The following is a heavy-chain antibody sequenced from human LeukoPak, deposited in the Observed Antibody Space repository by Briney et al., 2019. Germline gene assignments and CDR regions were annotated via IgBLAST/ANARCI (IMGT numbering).Heavy chain of an antibody. Sequence: PSETLSLTCTVSGGSISTYYWNWIRQPPGKGLEWIGYIYYSGATNYDPSLKSRVTISVDTSKNQFSLKLSSVTAADTAVYYCARGVYIAAAQYGFWGQGTLVTVSS. CDR3: ARGVYIAAAQYGF. D-gene: IGHD6-13*01. J-gene: IGHJ4*02. V-gene: IGHV4-59*01. CDR2: IYYSGAT. CDR1: GGSISTYY.